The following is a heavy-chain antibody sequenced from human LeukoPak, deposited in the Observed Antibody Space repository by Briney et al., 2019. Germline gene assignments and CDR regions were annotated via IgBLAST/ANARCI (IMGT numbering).Heavy chain of an antibody. CDR1: GYTFTIYN. CDR2: INPYNGNT. V-gene: IGHV1-18*01. D-gene: IGHD6-13*01. J-gene: IGHJ6*02. Sequence: VASVKVSCKASGYTFTIYNINWVRQAPGQGLQWMGWINPYNGNTKYAENLQGRVTMTADTSTSTAYMELRGLRSDDSAIYYCSREIGEAGHHYGLDVWGQGTTVTVSS. CDR3: SREIGEAGHHYGLDV.